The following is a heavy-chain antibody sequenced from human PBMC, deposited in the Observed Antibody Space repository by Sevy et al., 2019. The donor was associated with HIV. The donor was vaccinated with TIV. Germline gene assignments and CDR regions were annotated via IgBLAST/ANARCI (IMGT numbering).Heavy chain of an antibody. J-gene: IGHJ6*03. Sequence: GGSLRLSCAASGFTFDDYAMHWVQQAPGKGLEWVSGIGWNSDIIAYADSVMGRFTISRDNAKNSLYLQMDSLRPEDTALYYCAKDMDPRYIYYYMDVWGKGTTVTVSS. D-gene: IGHD1-26*01. CDR1: GFTFDDYA. V-gene: IGHV3-9*01. CDR2: IGWNSDII. CDR3: AKDMDPRYIYYYMDV.